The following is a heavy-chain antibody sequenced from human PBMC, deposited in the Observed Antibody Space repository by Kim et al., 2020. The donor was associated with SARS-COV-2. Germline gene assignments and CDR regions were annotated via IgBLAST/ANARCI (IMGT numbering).Heavy chain of an antibody. D-gene: IGHD3-22*01. J-gene: IGHJ3*02. V-gene: IGHV1-3*01. Sequence: ASVKVSCKASGYTFTSYAMHWVRQAPGQRLEWMGWINAGNGNTKYSQKFQGRVTITRDTSASTAYMELSSLRSEDTAVYYCARGKEDYYPDAFDIWGQGTMVTVSS. CDR1: GYTFTSYA. CDR3: ARGKEDYYPDAFDI. CDR2: INAGNGNT.